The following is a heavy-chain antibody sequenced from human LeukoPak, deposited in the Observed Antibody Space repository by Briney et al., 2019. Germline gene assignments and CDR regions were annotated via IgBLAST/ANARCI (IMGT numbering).Heavy chain of an antibody. Sequence: GGSLRLSCAASGFTFSSYWMSWVRQAPGKGLGWVANIKQDRSEKYYVDSVKGRFTISRDNAKNSLYLQMNSLRAEDTAVYYCARAVGSSSWYPSSFDPWGQGTLVTVSS. D-gene: IGHD6-13*01. CDR2: IKQDRSEK. CDR3: ARAVGSSSWYPSSFDP. J-gene: IGHJ5*02. V-gene: IGHV3-7*01. CDR1: GFTFSSYW.